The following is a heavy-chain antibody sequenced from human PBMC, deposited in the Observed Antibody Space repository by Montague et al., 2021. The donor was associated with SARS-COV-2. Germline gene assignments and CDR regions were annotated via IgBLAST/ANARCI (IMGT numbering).Heavy chain of an antibody. CDR3: AKRGEFDF. CDR1: GITFSSYA. V-gene: IGHV3-23*01. D-gene: IGHD3-16*01. Sequence: SLRLSCAASGITFSSYAMTWVRQAPGKGLEWVSAITVDGGKTWYADSVKGRFTISRDNSKNMVFLQMNSLRAEDTAIYYCAKRGEFDFWGRGTLVTVSS. J-gene: IGHJ4*02. CDR2: ITVDGGKT.